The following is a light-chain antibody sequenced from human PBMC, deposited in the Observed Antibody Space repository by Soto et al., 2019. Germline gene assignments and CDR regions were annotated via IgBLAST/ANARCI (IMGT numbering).Light chain of an antibody. Sequence: QSALTQSSSASASLGSSVKLTCTLSSGHSSYIIAWHQQQPGKAPRYLMKLEGSGSYNKGSGVPDRFSGSSSGADRYLTISNLQFEDEADYYCETWDFNTRVFGGGTKLTVL. CDR3: ETWDFNTRV. V-gene: IGLV4-60*02. CDR2: LEGSGSY. CDR1: SGHSSYI. J-gene: IGLJ3*02.